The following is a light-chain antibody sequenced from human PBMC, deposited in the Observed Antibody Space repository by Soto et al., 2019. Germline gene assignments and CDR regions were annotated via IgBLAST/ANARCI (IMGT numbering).Light chain of an antibody. J-gene: IGKJ5*01. CDR1: QSVSSN. CDR2: GAS. Sequence: EMVMTQSPATLSVSPGERATLSSRASQSVSSNLAWYQQKPGQAPRLLIYGASTRATGIPARFSGSGSGTEFTLTISSLQSEDFAVYYCQQYNNCPPVTFGQGTRLEIK. V-gene: IGKV3-15*01. CDR3: QQYNNCPPVT.